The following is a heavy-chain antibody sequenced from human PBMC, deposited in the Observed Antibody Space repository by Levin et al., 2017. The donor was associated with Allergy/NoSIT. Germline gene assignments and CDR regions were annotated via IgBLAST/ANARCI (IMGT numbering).Heavy chain of an antibody. CDR2: INHSGTT. J-gene: IGHJ4*02. CDR3: ARVNGRSGLDY. CDR1: GYSISSDYY. V-gene: IGHV4-38-2*01. Sequence: ASETLSLTCEVSGYSISSDYYWGWIRQPPGKGLECIGSINHSGTTYFNASLKSRVTISVDTSKNQFSLKLNSVTAADTAVYYCARVNGRSGLDYWGQGTLVTVSS. D-gene: IGHD1-14*01.